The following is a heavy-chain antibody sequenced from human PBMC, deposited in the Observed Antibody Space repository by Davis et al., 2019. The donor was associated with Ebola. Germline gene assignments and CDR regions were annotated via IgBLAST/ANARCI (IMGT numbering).Heavy chain of an antibody. CDR2: IYSGGST. CDR1: GFTVSSNY. V-gene: IGHV3-66*01. D-gene: IGHD3-10*01. J-gene: IGHJ4*02. CDR3: ARETYYYGSENYYTSYFDY. Sequence: GGSLRLSCAASGFTVSSNYMSWVRQAPGKGLEWVSVIYSGGSTYYADSVKGRFTISRDNSKNTLFLQVNSLRAEDTAVYYCARETYYYGSENYYTSYFDYWGQGTLVTVSS.